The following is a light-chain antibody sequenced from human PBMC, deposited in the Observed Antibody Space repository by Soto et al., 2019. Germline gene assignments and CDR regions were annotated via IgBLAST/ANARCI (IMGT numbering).Light chain of an antibody. J-gene: IGLJ1*01. CDR1: SSDVGGYNY. CDR3: SSYTISSTPLYV. V-gene: IGLV2-14*01. CDR2: EVS. Sequence: QSVLTQPASVSGSPGQSITISCTGTSSDVGGYNYVSWYQQHPGKAPKLMIYEVSNRPSGVSDRFSGSKSGSTASLTISGLQPEDEAHYYCSSYTISSTPLYVFGTGTKLTVL.